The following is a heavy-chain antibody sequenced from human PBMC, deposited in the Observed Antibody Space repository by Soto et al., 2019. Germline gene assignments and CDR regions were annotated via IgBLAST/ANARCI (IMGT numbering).Heavy chain of an antibody. V-gene: IGHV4-59*01. D-gene: IGHD5-18*01. CDR3: ARDKGYSYGYSNWFDP. CDR1: GGSISSNY. CDR2: IYYSGST. Sequence: SETLSLTCTVSGGSISSNYWTWIRQPPGKGLEWIGYIYYSGSTNYNPSLKSRVTISVDTSKNQFSLKLSSVTAADTAVYYCARDKGYSYGYSNWFDPWGQGTLVTVSS. J-gene: IGHJ5*02.